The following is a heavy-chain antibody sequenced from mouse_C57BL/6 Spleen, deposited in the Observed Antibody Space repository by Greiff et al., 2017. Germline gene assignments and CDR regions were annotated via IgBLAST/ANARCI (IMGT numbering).Heavy chain of an antibody. J-gene: IGHJ3*01. CDR3: ASPYGYDAYFAY. D-gene: IGHD2-2*01. V-gene: IGHV5-6*01. CDR2: ISSGGSYT. CDR1: GFTFSSYG. Sequence: EVQLVESGGDLVKPGGSLKLSCAASGFTFSSYGMSWVRQTPDKRLEWVATISSGGSYTYYPDSVKGRFTISRDNAKNTLYLQMSSLKSEDTAMYYCASPYGYDAYFAYWGQGTLVTVSA.